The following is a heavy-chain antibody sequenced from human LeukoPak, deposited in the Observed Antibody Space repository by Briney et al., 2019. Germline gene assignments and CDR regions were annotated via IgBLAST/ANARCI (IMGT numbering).Heavy chain of an antibody. CDR3: AREWLPFYYFDY. D-gene: IGHD5-12*01. Sequence: PSETLSLTCSVSGGSISTYYWSWIRQPPGKELEWIGYVYYTGLTNYNPSLKSRVTISVDTSKNQFSLKLSSVTAADTAVYYCAREWLPFYYFDYWGQGALVTLSS. CDR2: VYYTGLT. CDR1: GGSISTYY. V-gene: IGHV4-59*01. J-gene: IGHJ4*02.